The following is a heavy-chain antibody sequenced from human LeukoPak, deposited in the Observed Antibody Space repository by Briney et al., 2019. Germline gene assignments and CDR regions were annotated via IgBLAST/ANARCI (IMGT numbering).Heavy chain of an antibody. J-gene: IGHJ4*02. V-gene: IGHV4-39*07. D-gene: IGHD1-1*01. Sequence: SETLSLTCTVSGGSISSSSYYWGWIRQPPGKGLEWIGSIYYSGSTYHNPSLKSRVTISVDTSKNQFSLKLSSVTAADTAVYYCIYGSDYWGQGTLVTVSS. CDR3: IYGSDY. CDR1: GGSISSSSYY. CDR2: IYYSGST.